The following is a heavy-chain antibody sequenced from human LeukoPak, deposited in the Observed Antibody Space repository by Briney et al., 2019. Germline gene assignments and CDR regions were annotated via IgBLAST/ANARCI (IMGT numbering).Heavy chain of an antibody. CDR3: ARVPSPYCSSTSCLPPQFDP. J-gene: IGHJ5*02. Sequence: SETLSLTRTVSGGSISSYYWSWIRLTPGKGLEWIGYIYYSVSTNYNPSLKSRVTISVDTSKNQFYLKLSSVTAADTAVYYCARVPSPYCSSTSCLPPQFDPWGQGTLVTVSS. V-gene: IGHV4-59*01. D-gene: IGHD2-2*01. CDR1: GGSISSYY. CDR2: IYYSVST.